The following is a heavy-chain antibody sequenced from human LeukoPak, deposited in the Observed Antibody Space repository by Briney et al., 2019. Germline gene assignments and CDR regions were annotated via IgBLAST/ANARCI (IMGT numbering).Heavy chain of an antibody. V-gene: IGHV4-34*01. CDR2: INHSGST. Sequence: SETLSLTCAVYGGSFSGYYWSWIRQPPGKGLEWIGEINHSGSTNYNPSLKSRVTISVDTSKNQFSLKLSSVTAADTAVYYCARGSKQWRAWSYWGQGTLVTVSS. D-gene: IGHD6-19*01. J-gene: IGHJ4*02. CDR3: ARGSKQWRAWSY. CDR1: GGSFSGYY.